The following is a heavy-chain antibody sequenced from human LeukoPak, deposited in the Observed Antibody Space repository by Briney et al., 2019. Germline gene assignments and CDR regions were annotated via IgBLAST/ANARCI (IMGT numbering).Heavy chain of an antibody. CDR3: ARHTSSFFALDY. Sequence: ASMKVSCKAPGYTFTAYYIHWVRQAPGRGLEWMGWINPNSGGTNYAQKFQGRVTVTTDTSISTAYMALSRLRSDDTAVYYCARHTSSFFALDYWGQGTLVTVSS. CDR1: GYTFTAYY. V-gene: IGHV1-2*02. CDR2: INPNSGGT. J-gene: IGHJ4*02. D-gene: IGHD6-6*01.